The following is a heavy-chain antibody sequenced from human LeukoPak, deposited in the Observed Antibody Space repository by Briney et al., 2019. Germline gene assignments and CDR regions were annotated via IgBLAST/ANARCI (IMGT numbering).Heavy chain of an antibody. J-gene: IGHJ3*02. V-gene: IGHV3-30*02. CDR2: MRGDGSQI. Sequence: PGGSLRLSCVASGFIFNNYDMHWVRQAPGKGLEWVASMRGDGSQICHAESVKGRFTISRDNSKNTLYVQMNSLRVEDTAIYYCAKDIGRRIFGVAYDAFDIWGQGTMVTVSS. CDR1: GFIFNNYD. D-gene: IGHD3-3*01. CDR3: AKDIGRRIFGVAYDAFDI.